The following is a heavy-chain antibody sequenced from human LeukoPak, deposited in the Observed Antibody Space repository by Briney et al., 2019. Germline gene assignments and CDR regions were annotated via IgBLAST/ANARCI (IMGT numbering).Heavy chain of an antibody. CDR1: GGSISGHY. CDR2: INDSGST. Sequence: SETLSLTCTVSGGSISGHYWSWIRQPPGKGLEFIGYINDSGSTNYNPSLKSRVTISIDTSKNQFSLKLRSVTTADTAVYYCARDRRSWFDPWGQGTLVTVSS. V-gene: IGHV4-59*11. J-gene: IGHJ5*02. CDR3: ARDRRSWFDP.